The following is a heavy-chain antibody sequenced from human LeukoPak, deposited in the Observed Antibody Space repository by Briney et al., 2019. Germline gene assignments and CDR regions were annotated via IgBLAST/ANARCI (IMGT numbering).Heavy chain of an antibody. V-gene: IGHV3-21*01. J-gene: IGHJ5*02. Sequence: GGSLRLSCAASGFTFSSYSMNWVRQAPGKGLEWVSSISSSSSYIYYADSVKGRFTISRDNAKNSLYLQMNSLRAEDTAVYYCARGTAITMVRGVKGWFDPWGQGTLVTVSS. D-gene: IGHD3-10*01. CDR1: GFTFSSYS. CDR3: ARGTAITMVRGVKGWFDP. CDR2: ISSSSSYI.